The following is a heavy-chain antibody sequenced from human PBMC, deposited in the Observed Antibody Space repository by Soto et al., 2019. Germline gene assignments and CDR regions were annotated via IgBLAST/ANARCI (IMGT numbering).Heavy chain of an antibody. V-gene: IGHV1-18*01. J-gene: IGHJ5*02. D-gene: IGHD3-10*01. Sequence: ASVKVSCKASGYTFTSYGISWVRQAPGQGLEWMGWISAYNGNTNYAQKLQGRVTMTTDTSTSTAYMELRSLRSDDTAVYYCARETPIWFGNPWFDPWGQGTLVTAPQ. CDR3: ARETPIWFGNPWFDP. CDR2: ISAYNGNT. CDR1: GYTFTSYG.